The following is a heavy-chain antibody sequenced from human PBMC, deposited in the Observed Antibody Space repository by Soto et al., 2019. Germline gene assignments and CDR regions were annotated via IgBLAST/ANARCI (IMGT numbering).Heavy chain of an antibody. CDR3: ARDKSSAFDI. J-gene: IGHJ3*02. Sequence: GGSLRLSCAASGFSFSNYAMHWVRQAPGTGLEWVGLISSDGTYKFYTDSVKGRFTLSRDNSKNTLYLQMNNLRAEDTALYYCARDKSSAFDIWGQGTMVTVSS. V-gene: IGHV3-30-3*01. CDR1: GFSFSNYA. CDR2: ISSDGTYK.